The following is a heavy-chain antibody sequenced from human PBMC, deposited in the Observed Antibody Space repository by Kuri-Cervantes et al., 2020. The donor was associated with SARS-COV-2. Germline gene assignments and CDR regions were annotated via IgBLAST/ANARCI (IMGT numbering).Heavy chain of an antibody. Sequence: SVTVSFKASVGTFSSYAISWVRQAPGQGLEWMGGIIPIFGTANDAQKFQGRVTKTADESRSTAYMELSSLRSEDTAVYYCAREVAEHDYGWGSYRPPYYYYYMDVWCKGTTVTVS. CDR1: VGTFSSYA. D-gene: IGHD3-16*02. CDR3: AREVAEHDYGWGSYRPPYYYYYMDV. V-gene: IGHV1-69*13. J-gene: IGHJ6*03. CDR2: IIPIFGTA.